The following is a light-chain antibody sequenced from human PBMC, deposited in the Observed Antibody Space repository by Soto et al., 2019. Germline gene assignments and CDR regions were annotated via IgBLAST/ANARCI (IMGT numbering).Light chain of an antibody. J-gene: IGKJ1*01. CDR3: QQYGTSPPT. CDR2: GAS. V-gene: IGKV3-20*01. CDR1: QSVTSNY. Sequence: EIMLTQSPGTLSLSPGERATLSCRASQSVTSNYLAWYQRKPGQAPSLLIYGASSRATGIPDRFSGSGSGTDFTLTITRLEPEDFAVFYCQQYGTSPPTFGQGTKVEIK.